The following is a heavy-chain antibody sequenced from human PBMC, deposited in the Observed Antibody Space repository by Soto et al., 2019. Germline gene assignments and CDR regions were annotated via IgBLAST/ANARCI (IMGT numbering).Heavy chain of an antibody. CDR3: ARGGHYYGSGSYMGMDV. CDR2: IWYDGSNK. V-gene: IGHV3-33*01. D-gene: IGHD3-10*01. CDR1: GFTFSSYG. J-gene: IGHJ6*02. Sequence: VGSLILSCAASGFTFSSYGMHLVRQDPGKGLVWVAVIWYDGSNKYYADSVKGRFTISRDNSKNTLYLQMNGLRAEDTAVYYCARGGHYYGSGSYMGMDVWGQGTTVTVSS.